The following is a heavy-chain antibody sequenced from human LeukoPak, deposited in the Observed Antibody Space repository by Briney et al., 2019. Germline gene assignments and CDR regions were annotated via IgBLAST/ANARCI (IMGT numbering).Heavy chain of an antibody. J-gene: IGHJ6*03. CDR2: ISSGGAYT. CDR1: GFIFSSYG. Sequence: GGSLRLSCTGSGFIFSSYGLFWVRQAPGKGLEWVSAISSGGAYTYYADSVKGRFTISRDNALNSVSLQMNGLRAEDTAIYYCARDPEVADDYSYMDVWGKGTTVTVSS. V-gene: IGHV3-21*01. D-gene: IGHD2-21*01. CDR3: ARDPEVADDYSYMDV.